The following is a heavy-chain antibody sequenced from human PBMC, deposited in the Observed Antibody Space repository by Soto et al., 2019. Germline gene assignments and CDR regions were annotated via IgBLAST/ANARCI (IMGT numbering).Heavy chain of an antibody. CDR3: ANDNNFWSGYYIGAFDI. D-gene: IGHD3-3*01. Sequence: GGSLRLSCAASGFTFDDYAMHWVRQAPGKGLEWVSGISWNSGSIGYADSVKGRFTISRDNAKNSLYLQMNSLRAEDTALYYCANDNNFWSGYYIGAFDIWGQGTRVTVSS. V-gene: IGHV3-9*01. J-gene: IGHJ3*02. CDR1: GFTFDDYA. CDR2: ISWNSGSI.